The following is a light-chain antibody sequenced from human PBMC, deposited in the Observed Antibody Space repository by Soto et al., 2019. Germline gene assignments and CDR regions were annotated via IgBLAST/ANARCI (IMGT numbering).Light chain of an antibody. CDR2: DAY. J-gene: IGKJ5*01. CDR1: QSFRGL. V-gene: IGKV3-11*01. Sequence: EIVMTQSPDTLSVSPGEVATLSFSASQSFRGLLAWYQQKPGQAPRLLIYDAYNRATGIPPRFSGSGSGTDFTLTISSLEPEDSAVYYCQQRHMWPITFGQGTRLEIK. CDR3: QQRHMWPIT.